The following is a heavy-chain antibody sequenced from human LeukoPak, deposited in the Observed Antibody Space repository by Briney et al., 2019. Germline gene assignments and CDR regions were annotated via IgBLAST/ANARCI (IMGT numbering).Heavy chain of an antibody. V-gene: IGHV1-46*01. J-gene: IGHJ4*02. Sequence: GASVKVSCKASGYTFTSYYTHWVRQAPGQGLEWMGIINPSGGSTSYAQKFQGRVTMTRDTSTSTVYMELSSLRSEDTAVYYCARPSFRDSSSSLSDYWGQGTLVTVSS. CDR2: INPSGGST. D-gene: IGHD6-13*01. CDR3: ARPSFRDSSSSLSDY. CDR1: GYTFTSYY.